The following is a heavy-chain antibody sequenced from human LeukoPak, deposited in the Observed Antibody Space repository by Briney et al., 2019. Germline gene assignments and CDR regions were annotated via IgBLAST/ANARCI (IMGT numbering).Heavy chain of an antibody. D-gene: IGHD3-22*01. CDR1: GGSFSGYY. J-gene: IGHJ4*02. V-gene: IGHV4-34*01. CDR2: INHSGST. CDR3: ARVGYYYDSSLDY. Sequence: SETLSLTCAVYGGSFSGYYWSWILQPPGKGLEWIGEINHSGSTNYNPSLKSRVTISVDTSKNQFSLKLSSVTAADTAVYYCARVGYYYDSSLDYWGQGTLVTVSS.